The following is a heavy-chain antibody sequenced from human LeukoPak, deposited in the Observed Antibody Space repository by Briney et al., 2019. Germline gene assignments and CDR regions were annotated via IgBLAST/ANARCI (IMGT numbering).Heavy chain of an antibody. CDR1: GYTFTSYG. V-gene: IGHV1-18*01. Sequence: ASVKVSCKTSGYTFTSYGISWVRQAPGQGLEWMGWITAYNDNTNYAQKLQGRVTMTTDTSTSTAYMELRSLRSDDTAVYYCARALLWFGEPSHIDYWGQGTLVTASS. CDR2: ITAYNDNT. D-gene: IGHD3-10*01. CDR3: ARALLWFGEPSHIDY. J-gene: IGHJ4*02.